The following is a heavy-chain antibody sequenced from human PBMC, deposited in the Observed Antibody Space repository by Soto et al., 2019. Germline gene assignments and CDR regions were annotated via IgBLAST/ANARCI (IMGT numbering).Heavy chain of an antibody. CDR2: INPSGGST. CDR1: GYTFTSYY. CDR3: ARGEAAAGDYYYYGMDV. J-gene: IGHJ6*02. Sequence: GASVKVSFKACGYTFTSYYMHWLRQAPGQGLEWMGIINPSGGSTSYAQKFQGRVTMTRDTSTSTVYMELSSLRSEDTAVYYCARGEAAAGDYYYYGMDVWGQGTTVTVSS. V-gene: IGHV1-46*01. D-gene: IGHD6-13*01.